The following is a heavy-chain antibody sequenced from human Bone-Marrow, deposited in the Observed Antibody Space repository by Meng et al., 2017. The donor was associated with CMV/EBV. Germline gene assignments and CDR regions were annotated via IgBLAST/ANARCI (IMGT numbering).Heavy chain of an antibody. CDR3: ARSTTIFGVVIMRGGAFDI. CDR1: GGTFSSYT. Sequence: SVKVSCKASGGTFSSYTISWVRQAPGQGLEWMGRIIPILGIANYAQKFQGRVTITADKSTSTAYMELSSLRSEDTDVYYCARSTTIFGVVIMRGGAFDIWGQGTMVTVSS. D-gene: IGHD3-3*01. J-gene: IGHJ3*02. CDR2: IIPILGIA. V-gene: IGHV1-69*02.